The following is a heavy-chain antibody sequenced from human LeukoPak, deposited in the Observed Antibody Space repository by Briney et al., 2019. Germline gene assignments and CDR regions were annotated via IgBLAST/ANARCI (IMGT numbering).Heavy chain of an antibody. V-gene: IGHV1-69*05. D-gene: IGHD3-10*01. CDR1: GGTFSSYA. Sequence: GASVKVSCEASGGTFSSYAISWVRQAPGQGLEWMGGIIPIFGTANYAQKFQGRVTITTDESTSTAYMELSSLRSNDTAVYYCARETGSARGGWFDPWGQGTLVTVSS. J-gene: IGHJ5*02. CDR3: ARETGSARGGWFDP. CDR2: IIPIFGTA.